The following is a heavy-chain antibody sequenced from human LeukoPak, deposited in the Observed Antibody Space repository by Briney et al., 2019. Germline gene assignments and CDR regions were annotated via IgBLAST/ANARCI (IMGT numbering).Heavy chain of an antibody. CDR3: ARALKSQQLVLYYYYMDV. Sequence: SQTLSLTCAISGDSASSNSAAWNWIRQSPSRGLEWLGRTYYRSKWYNDYAVSVKSRITTNPDTSKNQFSLQLNSVTPEDTAVYYCARALKSQQLVLYYYYMDVWGKGTTVTVSS. CDR2: TYYRSKWYN. CDR1: GDSASSNSAA. V-gene: IGHV6-1*01. D-gene: IGHD6-13*01. J-gene: IGHJ6*03.